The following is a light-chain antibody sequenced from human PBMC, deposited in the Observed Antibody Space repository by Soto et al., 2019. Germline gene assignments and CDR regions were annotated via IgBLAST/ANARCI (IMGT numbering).Light chain of an antibody. J-gene: IGKJ2*01. CDR1: QDIINY. CDR3: QQYDDIPHT. V-gene: IGKV1-33*01. Sequence: DTQMTQSPSSLSAYVGDRVTITCQASQDIINYLNWYQQKPGKAPKLLIYDASNLETGVPSRFSGSGSGTDFTFTISSLQPEDIATYYCQQYDDIPHTFGQGTKLDIK. CDR2: DAS.